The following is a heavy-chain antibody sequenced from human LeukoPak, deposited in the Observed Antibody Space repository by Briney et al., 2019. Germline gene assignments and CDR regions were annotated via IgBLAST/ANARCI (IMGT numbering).Heavy chain of an antibody. CDR3: ARDQYDTWSRRGNFDS. CDR1: GLNFSSRW. V-gene: IGHV3-7*03. CDR2: IKEDGSEK. D-gene: IGHD3-3*01. Sequence: GGSLRLSCAASGLNFSSRWMNWVRQAPGQGLEWVASIKEDGSEKHYVDSVKGRFTISRDNTKNSLYLQMNSLRAEDTAVFYCARDQYDTWSRRGNFDSWGQGTLVIVSS. J-gene: IGHJ4*02.